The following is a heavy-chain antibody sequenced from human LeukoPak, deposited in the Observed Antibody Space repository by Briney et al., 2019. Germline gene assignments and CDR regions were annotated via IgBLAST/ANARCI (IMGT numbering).Heavy chain of an antibody. J-gene: IGHJ4*02. CDR2: IIPIFGTA. D-gene: IGHD6-13*01. CDR3: ARGYSSSWYGDY. V-gene: IGHV1-69*13. CDR1: GGTFSSYA. Sequence: ASVKVSCKASGGTFSSYAVSWVRQAPGQGLEWMGGIIPIFGTANYAQKFQGRVTITADESTSTAYMELSSLRSEDTAVYYCARGYSSSWYGDYWGQGTLVTVSS.